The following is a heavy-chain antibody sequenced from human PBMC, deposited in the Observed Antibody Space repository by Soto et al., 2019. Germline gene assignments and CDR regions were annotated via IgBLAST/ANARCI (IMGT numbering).Heavy chain of an antibody. J-gene: IGHJ4*02. CDR1: GFTFSDHY. CDR2: TRDKTNSYTT. Sequence: PGGSLRLSCAASGFTFSDHYMDWVRQAPGKGLEWVGRTRDKTNSYTTEYAASVKGRFTISRDDSKSSLYLQMNSLKTEDTAVYYCARATVGTYYFDYWGQGTLVIVSS. D-gene: IGHD3-16*01. V-gene: IGHV3-72*01. CDR3: ARATVGTYYFDY.